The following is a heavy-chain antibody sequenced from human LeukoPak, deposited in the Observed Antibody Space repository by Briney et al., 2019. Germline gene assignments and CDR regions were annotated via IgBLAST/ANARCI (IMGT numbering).Heavy chain of an antibody. CDR1: GYTFTSFD. Sequence: GASVKVSCKASGYTFTSFDINWVRQATGQGLEWMGWMNPNSGNTGYAQKFQGRVTMTRNTSISTAYMELSSLRSEDTAVYYCARQAVDTAMVTSAFDIWGQGTMVTVSS. J-gene: IGHJ3*02. CDR3: ARQAVDTAMVTSAFDI. CDR2: MNPNSGNT. V-gene: IGHV1-8*01. D-gene: IGHD5-18*01.